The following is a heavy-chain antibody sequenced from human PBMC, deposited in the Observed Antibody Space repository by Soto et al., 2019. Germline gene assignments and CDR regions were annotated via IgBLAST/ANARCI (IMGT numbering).Heavy chain of an antibody. V-gene: IGHV1-18*01. CDR3: ARGVYCSSTSCYLPNWFDP. CDR2: ISAYNGNT. CDR1: GYTFTSYG. D-gene: IGHD2-2*01. Sequence: QVQLVQSGAEVKKPGASVKVSCKASGYTFTSYGISWVRQAPGQWLEWMGWISAYNGNTNYAQKLQGRVTMTTDTSTSTSYMELRSLRSDDTAVYYCARGVYCSSTSCYLPNWFDPWGQGTLVTVSS. J-gene: IGHJ5*02.